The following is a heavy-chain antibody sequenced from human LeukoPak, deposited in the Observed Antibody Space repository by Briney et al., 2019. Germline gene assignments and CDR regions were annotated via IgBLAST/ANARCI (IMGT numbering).Heavy chain of an antibody. CDR2: INHSGST. V-gene: IGHV4-34*01. CDR1: GGSFSGYY. J-gene: IGHJ5*02. Sequence: SETLSLTCAVYGGSFSGYYWSWIRQPPGKGLEWIGEINHSGSTNYNPSLKSRVTISVDTSKNQFSLKLSSVTAAATAVYYCARGGIAARHWFDPWGQGTLVTVSS. CDR3: ARGGIAARHWFDP. D-gene: IGHD6-6*01.